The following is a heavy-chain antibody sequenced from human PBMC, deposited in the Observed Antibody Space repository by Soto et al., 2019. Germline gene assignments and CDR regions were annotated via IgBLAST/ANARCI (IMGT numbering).Heavy chain of an antibody. CDR1: GYTFTSYY. J-gene: IGHJ4*02. V-gene: IGHV1-46*03. D-gene: IGHD2-15*01. CDR2: INPSGDST. Sequence: QVQLVQSGAEVKKPGASVKVSCKASGYTFTSYYMHWVRQAPGQGLEWMGIINPSGDSTYAQKFQDRVTMTSDTSTSTVYMELSSLRSEDTAVYYCARVYCSDGSCYSIDYWGQGTLVTVSS. CDR3: ARVYCSDGSCYSIDY.